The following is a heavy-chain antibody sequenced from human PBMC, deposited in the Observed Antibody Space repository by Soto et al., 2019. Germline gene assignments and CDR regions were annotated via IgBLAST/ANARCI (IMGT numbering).Heavy chain of an antibody. D-gene: IGHD1-26*01. CDR3: ARAGWELLRYAFDI. CDR1: GFTFSSYW. J-gene: IGHJ3*02. V-gene: IGHV3-7*03. CDR2: IKQDGSGK. Sequence: EVQLVESGGGLVQPGGSLRLSCAASGFTFSSYWMSWVRQAPGKGLEWVANIKQDGSGKYYVDSVKGRFTISRDNAKNSLYLQMNSLRAEDTAVYYCARAGWELLRYAFDIWGQGTMVTVSS.